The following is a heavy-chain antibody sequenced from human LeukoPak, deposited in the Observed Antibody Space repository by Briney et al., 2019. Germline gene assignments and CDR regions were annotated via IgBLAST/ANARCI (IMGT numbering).Heavy chain of an antibody. CDR3: ARRGSGWYFGY. J-gene: IGHJ4*02. D-gene: IGHD6-19*01. CDR1: GGSISSYY. V-gene: IGHV4-59*08. Sequence: PSETLSLTCTVSGGSISSYYWSWIRQPPGKGLEWIGYIYYSGSTNYNPSLKSRVTTSVDTSKNQFSLKLSSVTAADTAVYYCARRGSGWYFGYWGQGTLVTVSS. CDR2: IYYSGST.